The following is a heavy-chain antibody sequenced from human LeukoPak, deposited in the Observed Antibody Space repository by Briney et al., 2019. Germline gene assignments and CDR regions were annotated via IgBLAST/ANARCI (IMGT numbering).Heavy chain of an antibody. CDR3: ARDRRALLWFGELYYYYYMDV. CDR2: INHSGST. D-gene: IGHD3-10*01. J-gene: IGHJ6*03. V-gene: IGHV4-34*01. CDR1: GGSFSGYY. Sequence: SETLSLTCAVYGGSFSGYYWSWIRQPPGKGLEWIGEINHSGSTNYNPSLKSRVTISVDTSKNQFSLKLSSVTAADTAVYYCARDRRALLWFGELYYYYYMDVWGKGTTVTISS.